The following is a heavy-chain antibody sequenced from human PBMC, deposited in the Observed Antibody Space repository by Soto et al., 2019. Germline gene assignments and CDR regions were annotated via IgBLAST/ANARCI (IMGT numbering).Heavy chain of an antibody. V-gene: IGHV2-26*04. CDR1: GFSLSNAGLG. J-gene: IGHJ5*02. CDR3: ASTYSTSWYWFDP. Sequence: QVTVKESGPVLVKPTETLTLTCTVSGFSLSNAGLGVSWIRQPPGKALEWLAHIFSNDEKSYSTSLKSRLTISKDTSKSQVVLIMTNMDPVDTATYYCASTYSTSWYWFDPWGQGTLATVSS. CDR2: IFSNDEK. D-gene: IGHD6-13*01.